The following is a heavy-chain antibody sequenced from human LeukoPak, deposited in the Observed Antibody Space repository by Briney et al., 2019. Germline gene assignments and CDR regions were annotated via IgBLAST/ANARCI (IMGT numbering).Heavy chain of an antibody. D-gene: IGHD6-13*01. J-gene: IGHJ5*02. V-gene: IGHV4-59*08. CDR2: IYYSGST. CDR1: GFTFDDYG. Sequence: PGGSLRLSCAASGFTFDDYGMSWVRQAPGKGLEWIGYIYYSGSTNYNPSLKSRVTISVDTSKNQFSLKLSSVTAADTAVYYCARRIAAAGTLSYWFDPWGQGTLVTVSS. CDR3: ARRIAAAGTLSYWFDP.